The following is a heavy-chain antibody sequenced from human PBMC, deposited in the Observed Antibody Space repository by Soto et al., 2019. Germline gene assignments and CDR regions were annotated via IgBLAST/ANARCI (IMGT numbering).Heavy chain of an antibody. CDR2: INHSGST. J-gene: IGHJ6*03. Sequence: SETLSLTCAVYGGSFSGYYWSWIRQPPGKGLEWIGEINHSGSTNYNPSLKSRVTISVDTSKNQFSLKLSSVTAADTAVYYCARAQTYCSSASCYMGLYYYYMDVWGKGTTVTVSS. CDR3: ARAQTYCSSASCYMGLYYYYMDV. V-gene: IGHV4-34*01. D-gene: IGHD2-2*02. CDR1: GGSFSGYY.